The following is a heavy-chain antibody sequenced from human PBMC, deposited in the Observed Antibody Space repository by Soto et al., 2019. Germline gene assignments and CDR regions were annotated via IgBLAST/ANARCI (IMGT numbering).Heavy chain of an antibody. CDR3: ARERVSPPYYFAY. Sequence: SETLSLTCTVSGGSISSYYWSWIRQPPGKGLEWIGYIYYSGSTNYNPSLKSRVTISVDTSKNQFSLKLSSVTAADTAVYYCARERVSPPYYFAYWGQGTLVTVSS. V-gene: IGHV4-59*01. CDR1: GGSISSYY. J-gene: IGHJ4*02. CDR2: IYYSGST.